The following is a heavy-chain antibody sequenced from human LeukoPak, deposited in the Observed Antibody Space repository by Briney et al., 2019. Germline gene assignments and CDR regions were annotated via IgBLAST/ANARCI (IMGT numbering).Heavy chain of an antibody. D-gene: IGHD5-18*01. CDR1: GFTFSSYE. J-gene: IGHJ4*02. Sequence: GGSLRLSCAASGFTFSSYEMNWVRQAPGKGLEWVSYISSSGSTIYYADPVKGRFTISRDNAKNSLYLQMNSLRAEDTAVYYCAREFGYSYGDDYWGQGTLVTVSS. V-gene: IGHV3-48*03. CDR2: ISSSGSTI. CDR3: AREFGYSYGDDY.